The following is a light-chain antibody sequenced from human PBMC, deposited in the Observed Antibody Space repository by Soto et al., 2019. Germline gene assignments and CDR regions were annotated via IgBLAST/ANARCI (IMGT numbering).Light chain of an antibody. J-gene: IGKJ1*01. CDR1: QSVSSY. CDR3: QQRSNWPT. V-gene: IGKV3-11*01. Sequence: EIVMTRSPATLSVSPGERATLSCRASQSVSSYLAWYQQKPGQAPRLLIYDASNRATGIPARFSGSGSGTDFTLTISSLEPEDFAVYYCQQRSNWPTFGQGTKVDIK. CDR2: DAS.